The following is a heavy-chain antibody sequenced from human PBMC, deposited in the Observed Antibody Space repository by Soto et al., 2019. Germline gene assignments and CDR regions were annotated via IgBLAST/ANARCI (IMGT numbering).Heavy chain of an antibody. CDR1: GYSFTSYW. Sequence: GESLKISCKGSGYSFTSYWIGWVRQMPGKGLEWMGIIYPGDSDTRYSPSFQGQVTISVDKSISTAYLQWSSLKASDTAMYYCARHVQLTAMVDYFDYWGQGTLVTVSS. D-gene: IGHD5-18*01. CDR3: ARHVQLTAMVDYFDY. J-gene: IGHJ4*02. CDR2: IYPGDSDT. V-gene: IGHV5-51*01.